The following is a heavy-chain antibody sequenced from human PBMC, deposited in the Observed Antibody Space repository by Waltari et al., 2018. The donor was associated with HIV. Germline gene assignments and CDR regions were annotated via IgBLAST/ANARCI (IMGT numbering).Heavy chain of an antibody. J-gene: IGHJ4*02. V-gene: IGHV4-39*07. Sequence: LQLQESGPGLVKPSETLSLTCTVSGGSISSSSSYWGWIRQPPGKGLEWIGSIYYSGSTYYNPSLKSRVTISVDTSKNQFSLKLSSVTAADTAVYYCARGPRITMVRGVLYFDYWGQGTLVTVSS. CDR1: GGSISSSSSY. CDR3: ARGPRITMVRGVLYFDY. D-gene: IGHD3-10*01. CDR2: IYYSGST.